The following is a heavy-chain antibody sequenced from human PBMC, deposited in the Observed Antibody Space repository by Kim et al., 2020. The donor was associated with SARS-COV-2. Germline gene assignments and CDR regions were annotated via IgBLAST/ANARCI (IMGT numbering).Heavy chain of an antibody. J-gene: IGHJ3*02. Sequence: YNPTLKSRVTISVATSKNQFSLKLSSVTAADTAVYYWARDAGYIYDAFDIWGQGTMVTVSS. D-gene: IGHD5-12*01. CDR3: ARDAGYIYDAFDI. V-gene: IGHV4-31*02.